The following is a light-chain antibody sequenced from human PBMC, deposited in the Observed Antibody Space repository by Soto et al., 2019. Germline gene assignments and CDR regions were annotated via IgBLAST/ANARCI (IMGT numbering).Light chain of an antibody. CDR1: SSDVGAYNY. CDR2: EVS. J-gene: IGLJ1*01. V-gene: IGLV2-14*01. CDR3: SSSNSSSHIYV. Sequence: QSALTQPASVSGSPGQSITISCTGSSSDVGAYNYVSWYQQHPGKAPKLLIYEVSNRPSGVSNRFSGSKSGNTASLTISGLQAEEEDDYYCSSSNSSSHIYVFGTGTKLTVL.